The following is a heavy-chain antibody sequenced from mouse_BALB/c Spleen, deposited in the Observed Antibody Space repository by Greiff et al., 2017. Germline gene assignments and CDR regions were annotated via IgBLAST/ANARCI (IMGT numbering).Heavy chain of an antibody. V-gene: IGHV5-4*02. CDR2: ISDGGSYT. D-gene: IGHD2-2*01. Sequence: EVQRVESGGGLVKPGGSLKLSCAASGFTFSDYYMYWVRQTPEKRLEWVATISDGGSYTYYPDSVKGRFTISRDNAKNNLYLQMSSLKSEDTAMYYCARDYCSIYYGYDGAYWGQGTLVTVSA. CDR1: GFTFSDYY. J-gene: IGHJ3*01. CDR3: ARDYCSIYYGYDGAY.